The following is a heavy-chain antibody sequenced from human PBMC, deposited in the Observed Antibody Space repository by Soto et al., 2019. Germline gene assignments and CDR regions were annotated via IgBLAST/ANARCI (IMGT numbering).Heavy chain of an antibody. V-gene: IGHV4-34*01. Sequence: SETLSLTCAVYGGSFSGYYWSWIRQPPGKGLERIGEINHSGSTNYNPSLKSRVTISVDTSKNQFSLKLSSVTAADTAVYYCARGVIDDYIWGSYRQLYFDYWGQGTLVTVSS. CDR1: GGSFSGYY. CDR3: ARGVIDDYIWGSYRQLYFDY. J-gene: IGHJ4*02. CDR2: INHSGST. D-gene: IGHD3-16*02.